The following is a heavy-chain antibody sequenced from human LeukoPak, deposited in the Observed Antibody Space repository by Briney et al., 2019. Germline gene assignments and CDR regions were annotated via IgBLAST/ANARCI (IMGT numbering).Heavy chain of an antibody. CDR1: GASVSSSDYY. Sequence: SETLSLTCTVSGASVSSSDYYWGWIRQPPGMRLEWIGNLYFSGNPYYNPSLNSRATISVDTSKNQFSLKMRSVTAADTAVYYCARLGSGYPTPDYWGQGTLVTVSS. CDR3: ARLGSGYPTPDY. J-gene: IGHJ4*02. V-gene: IGHV4-39*01. CDR2: LYFSGNP. D-gene: IGHD6-19*01.